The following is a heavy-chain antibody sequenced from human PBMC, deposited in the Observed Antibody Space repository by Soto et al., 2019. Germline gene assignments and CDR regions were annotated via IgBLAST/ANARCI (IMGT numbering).Heavy chain of an antibody. CDR3: ARGPAPMEIDY. V-gene: IGHV3-30*04. J-gene: IGHJ4*02. CDR2: ASYEGTRK. Sequence: QVQLEESGGGVVQPGRSLRLSCAASGFTFTNYVFHWVRQAPGKGLDWVAVASYEGTRKYYADSVKGRFTISRDNSKGTVHLQMISLSRDDTAIYFSARGPAPMEIDYWGQGTPVYVSS. D-gene: IGHD2-2*01. CDR1: GFTFTNYV.